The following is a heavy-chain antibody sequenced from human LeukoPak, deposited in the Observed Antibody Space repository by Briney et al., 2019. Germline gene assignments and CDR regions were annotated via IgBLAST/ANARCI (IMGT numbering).Heavy chain of an antibody. V-gene: IGHV4-38-2*02. Sequence: SETLSLTCTASGYSISSGYYWGWIRQPPGKGLEWIGSIYHSGSTYYNPSLKSRVTISVDTSKNQFSLKLSSVTAADTAVYYCARGTLVGARVDYWGQGTLVTVSS. CDR2: IYHSGST. D-gene: IGHD1-26*01. CDR1: GYSISSGYY. CDR3: ARGTLVGARVDY. J-gene: IGHJ4*02.